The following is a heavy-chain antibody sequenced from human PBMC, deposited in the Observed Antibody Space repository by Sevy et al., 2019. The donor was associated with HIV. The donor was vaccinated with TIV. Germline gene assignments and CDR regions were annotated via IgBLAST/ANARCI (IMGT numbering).Heavy chain of an antibody. J-gene: IGHJ4*02. V-gene: IGHV4-59*08. CDR2: IYYNGHI. Sequence: SETLSLTCTVSGGSITSLYWNWIRQPPGKGLEWIANIYYNGHINYNPSLKSRVTISVDTSKNQFSLKLSSVTAADTAVYYCARKNGLYYFDYWGQGTLVTVSS. D-gene: IGHD2-8*01. CDR1: GGSITSLY. CDR3: ARKNGLYYFDY.